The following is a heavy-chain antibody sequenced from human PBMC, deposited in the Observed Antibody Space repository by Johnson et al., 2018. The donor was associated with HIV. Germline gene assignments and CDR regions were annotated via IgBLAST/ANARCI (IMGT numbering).Heavy chain of an antibody. CDR3: ARDLGLPENAFDL. Sequence: QLVESGGGLVQPGGSLRLSCAASGFTFSSYAMQWVRQAPGKGLEWVSVIFSGGSTYYADSVNGRFTISRDNSKNALYLQMNSLRAGDTAVYYCARDLGLPENAFDLWGRGTMVTVS. CDR2: IFSGGST. J-gene: IGHJ3*01. V-gene: IGHV3-66*01. CDR1: GFTFSSYA. D-gene: IGHD4-11*01.